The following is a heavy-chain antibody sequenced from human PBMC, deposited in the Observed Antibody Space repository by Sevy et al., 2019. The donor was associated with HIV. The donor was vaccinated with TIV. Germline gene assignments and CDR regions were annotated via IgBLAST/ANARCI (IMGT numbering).Heavy chain of an antibody. Sequence: GGSLRLSCAASGFTFSSYAMSWVRQAPGKGLEWVSAISGSGGSTYYADSVKGRFTSSRDNSKNTLYLKMNSLRAEDTAVYYCAKDSYSITMVRGVTPAGAFDIWGQGTMVTVSS. V-gene: IGHV3-23*01. D-gene: IGHD3-10*01. CDR2: ISGSGGST. J-gene: IGHJ3*02. CDR1: GFTFSSYA. CDR3: AKDSYSITMVRGVTPAGAFDI.